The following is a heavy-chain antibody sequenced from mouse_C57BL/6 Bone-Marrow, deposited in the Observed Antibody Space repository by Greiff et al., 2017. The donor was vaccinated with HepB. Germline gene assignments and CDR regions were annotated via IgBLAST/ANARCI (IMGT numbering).Heavy chain of an antibody. V-gene: IGHV10-3*01. D-gene: IGHD1-1*01. Sequence: GGGLVQPKGSLKLSCAASGFTFNTYAMHWVRQAPGKGLEWDARIRSKSSNYATYYADSVKDRFTISRDDSQSMLYLQMNNLKTEDTAMYYCVRDYGSSYPNYYAMDYWGQGTSVTVSS. J-gene: IGHJ4*01. CDR2: IRSKSSNYAT. CDR3: VRDYGSSYPNYYAMDY. CDR1: GFTFNTYA.